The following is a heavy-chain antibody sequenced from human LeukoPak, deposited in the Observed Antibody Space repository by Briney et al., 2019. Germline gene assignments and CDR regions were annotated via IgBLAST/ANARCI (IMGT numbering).Heavy chain of an antibody. V-gene: IGHV3-7*03. CDR1: GFTFSSHS. Sequence: GGSLRLSCAASGFTFSSHSMNWVRQAPGKGLEWVANIKQDGSEKYYVDSVKGRFTISRDNAKNSLYVQMNSLRAEDTAVYYCARDKIVGATNFDYWGQGILVTVSS. CDR2: IKQDGSEK. J-gene: IGHJ4*02. D-gene: IGHD1-26*01. CDR3: ARDKIVGATNFDY.